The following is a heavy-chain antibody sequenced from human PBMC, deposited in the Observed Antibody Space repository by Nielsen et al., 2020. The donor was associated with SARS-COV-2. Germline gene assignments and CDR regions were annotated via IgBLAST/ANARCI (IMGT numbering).Heavy chain of an antibody. CDR2: IYYDGSKK. CDR3: ARESGVGELLGVSFDY. V-gene: IGHV3-33*08. Sequence: GGSLRLSCAVSGFTFSSYWMTWVRQAPGKGLEWVAIIYYDGSKKYYADSVNGRFTISRDNSKNTLYLQMNSLRGEDTAVYYCARESGVGELLGVSFDYWGQGTLVTVSS. D-gene: IGHD3-10*01. J-gene: IGHJ4*02. CDR1: GFTFSSYW.